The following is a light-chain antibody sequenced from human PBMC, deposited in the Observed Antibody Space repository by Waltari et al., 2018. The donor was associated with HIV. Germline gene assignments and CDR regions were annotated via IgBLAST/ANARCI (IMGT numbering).Light chain of an antibody. Sequence: QSALTQPPSASGSPGQSVTISCTGTNFDLGGFHYVSWYQKHPDKAPRLIIFEVKKRPSGVPDRFSGSISGNTASLTVSGLQAEDEADYFCSSYRGDSRVLFGGGTKLTVL. V-gene: IGLV2-8*01. J-gene: IGLJ2*01. CDR2: EVK. CDR3: SSYRGDSRVL. CDR1: NFDLGGFHY.